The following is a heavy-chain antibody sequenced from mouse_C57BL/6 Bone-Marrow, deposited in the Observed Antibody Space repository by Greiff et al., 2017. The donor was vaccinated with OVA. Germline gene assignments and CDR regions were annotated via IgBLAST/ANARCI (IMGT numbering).Heavy chain of an antibody. D-gene: IGHD2-4*01. CDR1: GYTFTSYW. J-gene: IGHJ4*01. V-gene: IGHV1-69*01. Sequence: QVQLQQPGAELVMPGASVKLSCKASGYTFTSYWMHWVKQRPGQGLEWIGEIDPSDSYTNYNQKFKGKSTLTVDKSSSTAYMQLSSLTSEDSAVYYGAKGGGGLPHYYAMDYWGQGTSVTVSS. CDR3: AKGGGGLPHYYAMDY. CDR2: IDPSDSYT.